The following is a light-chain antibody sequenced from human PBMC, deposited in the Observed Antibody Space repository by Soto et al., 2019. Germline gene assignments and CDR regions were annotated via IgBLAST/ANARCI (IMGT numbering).Light chain of an antibody. CDR1: SSDVGGYNY. V-gene: IGLV2-14*03. CDR3: SSYTTTSAVA. CDR2: DVT. Sequence: QSALTQPASVSGSPGQWITISCTGTSSDVGGYNYVSWYQQHPGKAPKLMIYDVTMRPSGVSYRFSGSKSGNTASLTISGLQAEDEADYYCSSYTTTSAVAFGGGTKLTVL. J-gene: IGLJ2*01.